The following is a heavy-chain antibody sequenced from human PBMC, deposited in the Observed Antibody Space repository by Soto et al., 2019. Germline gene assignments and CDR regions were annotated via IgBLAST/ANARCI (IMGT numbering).Heavy chain of an antibody. D-gene: IGHD3-10*01. J-gene: IGHJ5*02. V-gene: IGHV1-18*01. Sequence: PLVQSGVEMKNPGASVKVSCKASGYTFTSYGISWVRQAPGQGLEWMGWISDFNDDTNHAQKFQGRVTVTKDTSTSTAYMELRSLKSDDTAMYYCARSGSYYPARNWFGPWGQGTLVIVSS. CDR2: ISDFNDDT. CDR1: GYTFTSYG. CDR3: ARSGSYYPARNWFGP.